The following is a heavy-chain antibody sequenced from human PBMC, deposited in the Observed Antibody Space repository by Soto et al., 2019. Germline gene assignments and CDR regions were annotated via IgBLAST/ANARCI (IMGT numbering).Heavy chain of an antibody. V-gene: IGHV4-39*01. Sequence: SETLSLTCTVSGGSISSSSYYWGWIRQPPGKGLEWIGSIYYSGSTYYNPSLKSRVTISVETSKNQFSLKLSSVTAADTAVYYCAIYYYDSSGYYYVPGVYWGQGTLVTVSS. CDR1: GGSISSSSYY. J-gene: IGHJ4*02. CDR2: IYYSGST. CDR3: AIYYYDSSGYYYVPGVY. D-gene: IGHD3-22*01.